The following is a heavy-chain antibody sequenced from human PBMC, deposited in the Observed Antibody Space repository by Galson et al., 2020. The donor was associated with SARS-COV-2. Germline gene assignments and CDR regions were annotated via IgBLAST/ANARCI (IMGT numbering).Heavy chain of an antibody. D-gene: IGHD1-26*01. CDR1: GFSFTDYS. CDR2: FYPADSYI. J-gene: IGHJ4*03. Sequence: KIGESLKISCQGSGFSFTDYSIGWVRQMPGKGLEWMGIFYPADSYIQYRPSFQGQVTISADKSNNTAYLQLHSLKASDTAMYHCMKPPAGGARYFDFWGQGTMVTVSS. V-gene: IGHV5-51*01. CDR3: MKPPAGGARYFDF.